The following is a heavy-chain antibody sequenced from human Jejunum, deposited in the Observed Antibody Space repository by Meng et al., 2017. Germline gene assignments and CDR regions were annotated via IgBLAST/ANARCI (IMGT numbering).Heavy chain of an antibody. J-gene: IGHJ1*01. CDR2: ISADGTSE. V-gene: IGHV3-30*01. Sequence: GGSLRLSCAASGFTFSNYAMTWVRQAPGKGLEWVAHISADGTSEYYAESVKGRFTISRDNSKNTLFLQMTSLRHEDTAEYYCARCRGSWSVYSALSHWGQGTLVTVSS. CDR1: GFTFSNYA. D-gene: IGHD3-3*01. CDR3: ARCRGSWSVYSALSH.